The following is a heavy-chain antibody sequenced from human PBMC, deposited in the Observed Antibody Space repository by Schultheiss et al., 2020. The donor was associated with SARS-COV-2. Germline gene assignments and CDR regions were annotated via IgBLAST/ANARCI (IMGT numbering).Heavy chain of an antibody. CDR2: IYSGGST. CDR1: GFTVSSNY. J-gene: IGHJ4*02. D-gene: IGHD5-12*01. Sequence: GESLKISCAASGFTVSSNYMSWVRQAPGKGLEWVSVIYSGGSTYYADSVKGRFTISRHNSKNTLYLQMNSLRAEDTAVYYCARDSGYDYYDYWGQGTLVTVSS. CDR3: ARDSGYDYYDY. V-gene: IGHV3-53*04.